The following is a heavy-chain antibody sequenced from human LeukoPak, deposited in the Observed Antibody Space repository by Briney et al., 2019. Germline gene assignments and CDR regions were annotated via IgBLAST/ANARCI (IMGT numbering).Heavy chain of an antibody. CDR2: IYYSGST. D-gene: IGHD3-9*01. CDR3: ARVRYDILTGYYLHFDY. J-gene: IGHJ4*02. CDR1: GSSISSYY. Sequence: SETLSLTCTVSGSSISSYYWSWIRQPPGKGLEWIGYIYYSGSTNYNPSLKSRVTISVDTSKNQFSLKLSSVTAADTAVYYCARVRYDILTGYYLHFDYWGQGTLVTVSS. V-gene: IGHV4-59*01.